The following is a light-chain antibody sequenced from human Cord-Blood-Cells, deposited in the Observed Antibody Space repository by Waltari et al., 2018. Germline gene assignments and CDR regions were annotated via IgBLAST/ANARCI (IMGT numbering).Light chain of an antibody. CDR2: GAS. CDR3: QQYNNWPYS. Sequence: EIVMTQSPAPLSVSPGESGTLSCRASQRVSSNLAWYQQTPGQAPRLLIYGASTRATGIPARFSGSGSGTEFTLTISSLHSEDFAVYYCQQYNNWPYSFGQGTKLEIK. J-gene: IGKJ2*03. CDR1: QRVSSN. V-gene: IGKV3-15*01.